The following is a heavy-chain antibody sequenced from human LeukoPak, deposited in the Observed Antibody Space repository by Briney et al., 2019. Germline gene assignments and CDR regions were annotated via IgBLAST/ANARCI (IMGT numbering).Heavy chain of an antibody. D-gene: IGHD2-8*01. J-gene: IGHJ4*02. Sequence: PSETLSLTCGVPGGSIRNTHWWSRVRQPPGQGLEWIGEISLTGLTHYNPSLESRVTVSLDKSKNQLSLNLTSLTAADTAVYYCSRENGAFSPFGYWGQGTLVTVLS. CDR2: ISLTGLT. V-gene: IGHV4-4*02. CDR3: SRENGAFSPFGY. CDR1: GGSIRNTHW.